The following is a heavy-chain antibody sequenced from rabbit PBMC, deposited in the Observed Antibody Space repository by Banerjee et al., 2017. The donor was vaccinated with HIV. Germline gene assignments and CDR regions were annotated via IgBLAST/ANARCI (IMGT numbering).Heavy chain of an antibody. CDR2: IDAGTSGST. CDR3: ARDLAGVIGWNFNL. CDR1: GIDFRSDYY. D-gene: IGHD4-1*01. V-gene: IGHV1S45*01. J-gene: IGHJ4*01. Sequence: QEQLEESGGDLVKPGASLTLTCTASGIDFRSDYYMCWVRQAPGKGLEWIACIDAGTSGSTWYASWAKGRFTISRTSSTTVSLQMTSLTAADTATYFCARDLAGVIGWNFNLWGPGTLVTVS.